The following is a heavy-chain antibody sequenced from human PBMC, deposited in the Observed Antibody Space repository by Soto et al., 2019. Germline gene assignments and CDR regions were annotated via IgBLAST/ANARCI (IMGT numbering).Heavy chain of an antibody. D-gene: IGHD4-17*01. CDR2: ISSSSSYI. CDR1: GFTFSSYS. J-gene: IGHJ6*03. CDR3: ASAPYGDYDTYYYYMDV. Sequence: GGSLRLSCAASGFTFSSYSMNWVRQAPGKGLEWVSSISSSSSYIYYADSVKGRFTISRENAKNSLYLQMNSLRAEDTAVYYCASAPYGDYDTYYYYMDVWGKGTTVTVSS. V-gene: IGHV3-21*01.